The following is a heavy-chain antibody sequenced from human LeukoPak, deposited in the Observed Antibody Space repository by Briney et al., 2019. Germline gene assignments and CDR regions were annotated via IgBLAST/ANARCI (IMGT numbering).Heavy chain of an antibody. J-gene: IGHJ4*02. D-gene: IGHD3-22*01. CDR2: IIPIFGTA. CDR3: ARGDYDSSGQFDY. Sequence: ASVKLSCKASGGTFSIYAISWVRQAPGPGLEWMGGIIPIFGTANYAKKFQGRVTITADESTSTAYMELSSLRSEDTAVYYCARGDYDSSGQFDYWGQGTLVTVSS. CDR1: GGTFSIYA. V-gene: IGHV1-69*13.